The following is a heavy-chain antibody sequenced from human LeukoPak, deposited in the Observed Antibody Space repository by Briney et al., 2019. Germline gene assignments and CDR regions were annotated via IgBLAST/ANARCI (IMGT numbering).Heavy chain of an antibody. V-gene: IGHV1-24*01. CDR1: GYTLTELS. J-gene: IGHJ6*03. D-gene: IGHD3-3*01. Sequence: ASVKVSCKVSGYTLTELSMHWVRQAPGKGLEWMGGFDPEDGETIYAQKFQGRVTMTEDTSTDTAYMELSSLRSDDTAVYYRARNLNYDFWSGYYFYYYYYYMDVWGKGPTVTVSS. CDR3: ARNLNYDFWSGYYFYYYYYYMDV. CDR2: FDPEDGET.